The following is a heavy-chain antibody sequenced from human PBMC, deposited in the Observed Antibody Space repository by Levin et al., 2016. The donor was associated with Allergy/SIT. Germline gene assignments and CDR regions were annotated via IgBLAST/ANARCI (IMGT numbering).Heavy chain of an antibody. Sequence: VRQAPGQGLEWMGGIIPIFGTANYAQKFQGRVTITADESTSTAYMELSSLRSEDTAVYYCARGVPYGGNDYWGQGTLVTVSS. CDR3: ARGVPYGGNDY. D-gene: IGHD4-23*01. J-gene: IGHJ4*02. V-gene: IGHV1-69*01. CDR2: IIPIFGTA.